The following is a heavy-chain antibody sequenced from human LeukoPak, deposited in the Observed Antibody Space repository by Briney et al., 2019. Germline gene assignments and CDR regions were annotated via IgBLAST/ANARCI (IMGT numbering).Heavy chain of an antibody. D-gene: IGHD2-21*02. CDR1: GASISTYY. J-gene: IGHJ4*02. CDR3: ASSSPYCGGDCSQFDY. Sequence: SETLSLTCTVSGASISTYYWTWIRQPPGKGLEWIGYIYYSGSTNYNPSLKSRVTISVDTSKNQFSLKLSSVTAADTAVYYCASSSPYCGGDCSQFDYWGQGTLVTVSS. V-gene: IGHV4-59*01. CDR2: IYYSGST.